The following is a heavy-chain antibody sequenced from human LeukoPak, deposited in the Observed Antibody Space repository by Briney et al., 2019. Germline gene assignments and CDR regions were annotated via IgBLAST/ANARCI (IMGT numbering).Heavy chain of an antibody. CDR1: GGSISSYY. V-gene: IGHV4-4*07. Sequence: PSETLSLTCTVSGGSISSYYWSWIRQPAGKGLEWIGRIYTSGSTNYNPSLKSRVTMSVDTSKNQFSLKLSSVTAADTAVYYCARDALWFGELLVDSWFDPWGQGTLVTVSS. D-gene: IGHD3-10*01. CDR2: IYTSGST. J-gene: IGHJ5*02. CDR3: ARDALWFGELLVDSWFDP.